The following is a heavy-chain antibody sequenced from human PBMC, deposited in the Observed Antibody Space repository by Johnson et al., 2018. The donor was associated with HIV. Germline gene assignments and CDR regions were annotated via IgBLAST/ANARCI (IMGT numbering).Heavy chain of an antibody. D-gene: IGHD4-17*01. Sequence: VQLVESGGGLVKPGGSLRLSCAASGFTFSNAWMSLVRQAPGKGLEWVGRLKSKTAGGTTDYAAPVQGNFTISRDNAKNTLYLQRNRLKTKATAVYDWASWHGDYGNAFDIWGQGTMVTVSS. CDR2: LKSKTAGGTT. CDR1: GFTFSNAW. CDR3: ASWHGDYGNAFDI. J-gene: IGHJ3*02. V-gene: IGHV3-15*01.